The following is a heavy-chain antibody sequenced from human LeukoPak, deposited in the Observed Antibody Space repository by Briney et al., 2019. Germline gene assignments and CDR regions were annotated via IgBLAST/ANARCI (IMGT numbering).Heavy chain of an antibody. D-gene: IGHD6-13*01. Sequence: SETLSLTCTVSGGSISSYYWSWIRQPPGKGLEWIGYIYYSGSTNYNPSLKSRVTISVDTSKNQFSLKLSSVTAADTAVYYCARRGSLSSSWYRYFDYWGQGTLVTVSS. CDR2: IYYSGST. CDR1: GGSISSYY. CDR3: ARRGSLSSSWYRYFDY. V-gene: IGHV4-59*12. J-gene: IGHJ4*02.